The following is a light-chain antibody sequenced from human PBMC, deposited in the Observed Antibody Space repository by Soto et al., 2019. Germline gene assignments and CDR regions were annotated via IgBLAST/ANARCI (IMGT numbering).Light chain of an antibody. CDR1: SSDVGNYNY. CDR2: DVS. V-gene: IGLV2-14*01. Sequence: QSVLTQPASVSGSPGQSITISCTGTSSDVGNYNYVSWYQQHPGKAPKLIIYDVSHRPSGVSNRFSGSKSGNTASLTISGLQAEDEADYYCSSYTSSSSPVVFDGGTKLTVL. CDR3: SSYTSSSSPVV. J-gene: IGLJ2*01.